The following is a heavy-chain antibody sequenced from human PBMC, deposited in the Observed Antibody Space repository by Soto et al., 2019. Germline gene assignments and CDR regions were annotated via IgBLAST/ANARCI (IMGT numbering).Heavy chain of an antibody. CDR3: ARERTVAGNDY. J-gene: IGHJ4*02. CDR2: MNPNSGNT. Sequence: ASVKVSCKASGYTFTSYGVSWVRQATAQGLEWMGWMNPNSGNTGYAQKFQGRVTMTRNTSISTAYMELSSLRSEDTAVYYCARERTVAGNDYWGQGTLVTVSS. CDR1: GYTFTSYG. D-gene: IGHD6-19*01. V-gene: IGHV1-8*02.